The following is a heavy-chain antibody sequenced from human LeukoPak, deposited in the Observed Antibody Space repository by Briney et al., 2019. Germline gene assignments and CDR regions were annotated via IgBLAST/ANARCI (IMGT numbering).Heavy chain of an antibody. D-gene: IGHD2-8*02. CDR1: GFTVSNNY. CDR3: ARDRSCTGNICSGA. V-gene: IGHV3-66*01. Sequence: GGSLRLSCAASGFTVSNNYMIWFRQAPGKGLEWVSLIYSGGRTYYADSVKGRFTISRDSSKNTLYLQMNSLRAEDTAVYYCARDRSCTGNICSGARGQGTLVTVSS. CDR2: IYSGGRT. J-gene: IGHJ1*01.